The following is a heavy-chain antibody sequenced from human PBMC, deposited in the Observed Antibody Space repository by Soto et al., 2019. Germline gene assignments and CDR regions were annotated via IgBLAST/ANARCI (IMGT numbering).Heavy chain of an antibody. CDR2: IIPILGIA. J-gene: IGHJ6*03. V-gene: IGHV1-69*02. CDR1: RGTFSSYT. Sequence: SVKVSCKASRGTFSSYTISWVRQAPGQGLEWMGRIIPILGIANYARKFQGRVTITADKSTSTAYMELSSLRSEDTAVYYCARARDYGSGNDYYYYMDVWGKGTTVTVSS. CDR3: ARARDYGSGNDYYYYMDV. D-gene: IGHD3-10*01.